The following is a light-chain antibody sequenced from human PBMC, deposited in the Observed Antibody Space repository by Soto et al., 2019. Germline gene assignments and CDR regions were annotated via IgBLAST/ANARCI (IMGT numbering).Light chain of an antibody. J-gene: IGLJ1*01. V-gene: IGLV2-14*01. CDR1: SSDVGGYEY. CDR2: EVI. CDR3: SSYRTGGSYV. Sequence: QSVLTQPASVSGSPGQSITISCTGTSSDVGGYEYVSWYQQYPGKAPKLMIYEVIDRPAGAPRRFSGSKSGNTASLTITGLQAEDEADYYCSSYRTGGSYVFGTGTKLTVL.